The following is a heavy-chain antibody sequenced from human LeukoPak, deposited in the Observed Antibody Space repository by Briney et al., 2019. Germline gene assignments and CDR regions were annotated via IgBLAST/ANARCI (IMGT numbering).Heavy chain of an antibody. J-gene: IGHJ5*02. D-gene: IGHD6-13*01. CDR3: ARIIAAAGTQFGGWFDP. CDR2: IYYSGST. V-gene: IGHV4-39*07. CDR1: GGSISSSTYY. Sequence: PSETLSLTCTVSGGSISSSTYYWGWIRQPPGKGLEWIGTIYYSGSTYYNPSLQSRVTISVDTSKNQFSLKLSSVTAADTAVYYCARIIAAAGTQFGGWFDPWGQGTLVTVSS.